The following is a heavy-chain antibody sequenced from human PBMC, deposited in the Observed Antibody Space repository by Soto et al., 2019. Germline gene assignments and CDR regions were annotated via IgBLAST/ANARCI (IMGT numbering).Heavy chain of an antibody. CDR3: AKDSGQTGELLPHYYYYYGMDV. CDR2: ISYDGSNK. J-gene: IGHJ6*02. CDR1: GFTFSSYG. D-gene: IGHD1-26*01. V-gene: IGHV3-30*18. Sequence: QVQLVESGGGVVQPGRSLRLSCAASGFTFSSYGMHWVRQAPGKGLEWVAVISYDGSNKYYADSVKGRFTISRDNSKNTLYLQMNSLRAEDTAVYYCAKDSGQTGELLPHYYYYYGMDVWGQGTTVTVSS.